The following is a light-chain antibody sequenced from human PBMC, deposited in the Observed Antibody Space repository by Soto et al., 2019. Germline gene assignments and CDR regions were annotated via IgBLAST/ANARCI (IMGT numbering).Light chain of an antibody. J-gene: IGLJ2*01. CDR2: EVS. Sequence: QSVLTQPASVSGSPRQSITISCTGTSSDVGGYNYVSWYQQHPGKAPKLMIYEVSNRPSGVSNRFSGSKSGNTASLTISGLQAEDEAYYYCSSYTTSSPVFGGGTKLTVL. CDR1: SSDVGGYNY. V-gene: IGLV2-14*01. CDR3: SSYTTSSPV.